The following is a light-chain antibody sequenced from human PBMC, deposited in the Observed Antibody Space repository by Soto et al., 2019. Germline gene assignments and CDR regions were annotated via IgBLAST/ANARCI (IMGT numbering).Light chain of an antibody. J-gene: IGLJ1*01. CDR3: SSYTSSSSGV. CDR1: SSDVGGYNY. V-gene: IGLV2-14*01. Sequence: QSVLTQPASVSGSPGQSITISCTVTSSDVGGYNYVSWYQQHPGKAPKLMIYEVSNRPSGVSSRFSGSKSGNTASLTISGLQAEDEADYYCSSYTSSSSGVFGTGTKVTVL. CDR2: EVS.